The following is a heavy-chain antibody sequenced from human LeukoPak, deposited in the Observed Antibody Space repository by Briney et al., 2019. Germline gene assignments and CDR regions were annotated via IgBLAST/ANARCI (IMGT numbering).Heavy chain of an antibody. V-gene: IGHV5-51*01. Sequence: GESLKIPCKGSGYSFTSYWIGWVRQMPGKGLEWMGIIYPGDSDTRYSPSFQGQVTISADKSISTAYLQWSSLKASDTAMYYCARPEIPYSSSTPYYYWGQGTLVTVSS. CDR3: ARPEIPYSSSTPYYY. J-gene: IGHJ4*02. D-gene: IGHD6-6*01. CDR2: IYPGDSDT. CDR1: GYSFTSYW.